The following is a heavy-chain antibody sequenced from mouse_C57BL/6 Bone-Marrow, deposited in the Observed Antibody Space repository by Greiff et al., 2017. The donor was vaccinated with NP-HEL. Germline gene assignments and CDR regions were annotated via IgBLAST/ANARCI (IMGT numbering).Heavy chain of an antibody. D-gene: IGHD2-3*01. CDR2: ISNGGGST. CDR3: ARRGDGYYYFDY. Sequence: EVNLVESGGGLVQPGGSLKLSCAASGFTFSDYYMYWVRQTPEKRLEWVAYISNGGGSTYYPDTVKGRFTISRDNAKNTLYLQMSRLKSEDTAMYYCARRGDGYYYFDYWGQGTTLTVSS. V-gene: IGHV5-12*01. J-gene: IGHJ2*01. CDR1: GFTFSDYY.